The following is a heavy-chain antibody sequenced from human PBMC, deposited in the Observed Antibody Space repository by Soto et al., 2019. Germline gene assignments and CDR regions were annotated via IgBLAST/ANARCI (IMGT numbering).Heavy chain of an antibody. Sequence: QPGGSLRLSCAASGFTFSSYWMSWVRQAPGKGLEWVANIKQDGSEKYYVDSVKGRFTISRDNAKNSLYLQMNSLRAEDTAVYYCARDVNYDSSGYLDYWGQGTLVTVSS. V-gene: IGHV3-7*01. CDR1: GFTFSSYW. CDR3: ARDVNYDSSGYLDY. CDR2: IKQDGSEK. J-gene: IGHJ4*02. D-gene: IGHD3-22*01.